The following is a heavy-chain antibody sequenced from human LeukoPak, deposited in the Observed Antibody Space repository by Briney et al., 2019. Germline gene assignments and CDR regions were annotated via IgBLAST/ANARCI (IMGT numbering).Heavy chain of an antibody. CDR2: VYYSGST. V-gene: IGHV4-59*12. CDR1: GGSISGYF. Sequence: SETLSLTCTVSGGSISGYFWSWIRQPPGEGLEWIGYVYYSGSTTYNPSLQSRVTISVDTSRNQFSLKLSSVTAADTAVYYCARVPSGYSSSWYAYWGQGTLVTVSS. CDR3: ARVPSGYSSSWYAY. D-gene: IGHD6-13*01. J-gene: IGHJ4*02.